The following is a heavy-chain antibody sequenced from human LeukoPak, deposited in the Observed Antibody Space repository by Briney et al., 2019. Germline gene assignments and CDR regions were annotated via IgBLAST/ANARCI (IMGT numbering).Heavy chain of an antibody. J-gene: IGHJ4*02. Sequence: ASVKVSCKASGGTFSSHAISWVRQAPGQGLEWVGGIIPIFGTTNYAQKFQGRVTITTDESTSTGYTELRSLRSDDTAVYYCARGDSGYDYGFDNWGQGTLVTVSS. CDR2: IIPIFGTT. D-gene: IGHD5-12*01. CDR1: GGTFSSHA. V-gene: IGHV1-69*05. CDR3: ARGDSGYDYGFDN.